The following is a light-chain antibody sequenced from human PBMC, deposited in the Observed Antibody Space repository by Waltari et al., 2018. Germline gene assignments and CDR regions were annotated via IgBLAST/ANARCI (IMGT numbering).Light chain of an antibody. V-gene: IGKV3-15*01. Sequence: EIVLTQSPATLSVSPGARATLSRRASQRVSTKVAWYQQRPGQAPRLPIYAASSRATGVPARFGGSGSETDFTLTISGLQSEDFAVYYCQHYEGWPPWTFGQGTKV. CDR1: QRVSTK. CDR2: AAS. J-gene: IGKJ1*01. CDR3: QHYEGWPPWT.